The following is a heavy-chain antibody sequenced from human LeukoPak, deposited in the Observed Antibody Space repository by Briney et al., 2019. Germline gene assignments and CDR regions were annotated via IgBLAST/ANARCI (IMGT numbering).Heavy chain of an antibody. Sequence: SETLSLTCSVSGGSISSYYWSWIRQSAGKGLEWIGRIYTSGSTNYNPSLKSRVTMSVDTSKNQFSLKLSSVTAADTAVYYCARQVIVVVPAAIRNWGQGTLVTVSS. V-gene: IGHV4-4*07. CDR3: ARQVIVVVPAAIRN. CDR1: GGSISSYY. D-gene: IGHD2-2*02. J-gene: IGHJ4*02. CDR2: IYTSGST.